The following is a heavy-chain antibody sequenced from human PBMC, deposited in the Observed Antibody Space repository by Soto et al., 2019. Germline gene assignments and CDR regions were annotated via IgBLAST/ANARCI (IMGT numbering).Heavy chain of an antibody. J-gene: IGHJ6*02. CDR3: ARGGIAARPGFVLYYYYGMDV. CDR1: GGSFSGYY. Sequence: QVKLQQWGAGLLKPSETLSLTCAVYGGSFSGYYWSWIRQPPGKGLEWIGEINHSGSTNYNPSLKSRVTISVDTSKNQFSLKLSSVTAADTAVYYCARGGIAARPGFVLYYYYGMDVWGQGTTVTVSS. CDR2: INHSGST. D-gene: IGHD6-6*01. V-gene: IGHV4-34*01.